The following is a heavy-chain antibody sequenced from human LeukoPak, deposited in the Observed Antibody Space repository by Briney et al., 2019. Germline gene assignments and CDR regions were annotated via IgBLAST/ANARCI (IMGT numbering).Heavy chain of an antibody. D-gene: IGHD4-23*01. CDR1: GYTFTGYY. Sequence: ASVKVSCKASGYTFTGYYMHWVRQAPGHGLEWMGWINADSGGTDCAQKFQDRVTLSRDTSISTAYMELSRLRSDDTAVYYCARDGHGGSSFDYWGQGTLVTVSS. V-gene: IGHV1-2*02. J-gene: IGHJ4*02. CDR2: INADSGGT. CDR3: ARDGHGGSSFDY.